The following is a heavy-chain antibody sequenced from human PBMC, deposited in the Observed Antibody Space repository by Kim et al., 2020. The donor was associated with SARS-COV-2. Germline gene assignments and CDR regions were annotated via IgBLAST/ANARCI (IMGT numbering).Heavy chain of an antibody. D-gene: IGHD3-9*01. Sequence: RFTISRDNSKNTLYLQMNSLRAEDTAVYYCAKDRSGGPNYDILTGLPDYWGQGTLVTVSS. J-gene: IGHJ4*02. V-gene: IGHV3-23*01. CDR3: AKDRSGGPNYDILTGLPDY.